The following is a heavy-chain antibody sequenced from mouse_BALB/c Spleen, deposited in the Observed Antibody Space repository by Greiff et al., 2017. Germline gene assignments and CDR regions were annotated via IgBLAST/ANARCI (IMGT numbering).Heavy chain of an antibody. D-gene: IGHD3-2*01. V-gene: IGHV1-14*01. CDR2: INPYNDGT. J-gene: IGHJ3*01. Sequence: EVQVVESGPELVKPGASVKMSCKASGYTFTSYVMHWVKQKPGQGLEWIGYINPYNDGTKYNEKFKGKATLTSDKSSSTAYMELSSLTSEDSAVYYCARKGDSSGHEGWFAYWGQGTLVTVSA. CDR1: GYTFTSYV. CDR3: ARKGDSSGHEGWFAY.